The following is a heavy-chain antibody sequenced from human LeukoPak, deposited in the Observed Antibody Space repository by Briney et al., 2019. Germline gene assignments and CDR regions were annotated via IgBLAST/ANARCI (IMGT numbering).Heavy chain of an antibody. CDR1: GFTFSSYS. Sequence: PGGSLRLSCAASGFTFSSYSMNWVRQAPGKGLEWVSSITSSSTSMYYADSVKGRFTISRDNAKNTLYLQMNSLRAEDTAVYYCAKDTYYYGSGSYYLFDYWGQGTLVTVSS. CDR3: AKDTYYYGSGSYYLFDY. V-gene: IGHV3-21*04. J-gene: IGHJ4*02. D-gene: IGHD3-10*01. CDR2: ITSSSTSM.